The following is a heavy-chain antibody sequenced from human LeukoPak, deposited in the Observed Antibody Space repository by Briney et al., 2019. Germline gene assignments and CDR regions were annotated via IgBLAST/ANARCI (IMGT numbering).Heavy chain of an antibody. CDR1: GFILSSYW. D-gene: IGHD3-16*01. CDR2: INLDGSVQ. J-gene: IGHJ4*02. V-gene: IGHV3-7*01. CDR3: AREGGVADY. Sequence: GGSLRLSCATSGFILSSYWMTWVRQAPGQGLEWVANINLDGSVQWYADSVKGRFTISRDNAKNSVYLQMNGLRAEDTAVYYCAREGGVADYWGQGTLVTVSS.